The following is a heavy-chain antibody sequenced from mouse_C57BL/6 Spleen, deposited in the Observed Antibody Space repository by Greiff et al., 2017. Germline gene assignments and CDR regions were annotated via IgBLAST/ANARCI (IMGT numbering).Heavy chain of an antibody. CDR2: IDPEDGET. CDR1: GFNIKDYY. J-gene: IGHJ4*01. D-gene: IGHD1-1*01. Sequence: EVKLMESGAELVKPGASVKLSCTASGFNIKDYYMHWVKQRTEQGLEWIGRIDPEDGETKYAPKFQGKATITADTSSNTAYLQLSSLTSEDTAVYYCAIYYGSSYEGYYAMDYWGQGTSVTVSS. V-gene: IGHV14-2*01. CDR3: AIYYGSSYEGYYAMDY.